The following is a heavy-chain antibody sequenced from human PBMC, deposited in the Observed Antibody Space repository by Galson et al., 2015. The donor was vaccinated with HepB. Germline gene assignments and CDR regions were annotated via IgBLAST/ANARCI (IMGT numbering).Heavy chain of an antibody. D-gene: IGHD2-2*02. V-gene: IGHV3-9*01. CDR3: AKEVVPAAISSYYYGMDV. CDR2: ISWNSGSI. J-gene: IGHJ6*02. CDR1: GFTFDDYA. Sequence: SLRLSCAASGFTFDDYAMHWVRQAPGKGLEWVSGISWNSGSIGYADSVKGRFTISRDNAKNSLYLQMNSLRAEDTALYYCAKEVVPAAISSYYYGMDVWGQGTTVTVSS.